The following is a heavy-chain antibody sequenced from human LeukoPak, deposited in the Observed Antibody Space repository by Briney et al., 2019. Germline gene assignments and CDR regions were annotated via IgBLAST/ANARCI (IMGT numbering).Heavy chain of an antibody. V-gene: IGHV4-34*01. CDR1: GGSFSGYY. CDR2: TNHSGST. CDR3: ARGRGAAAGTSEAIRRPFDI. J-gene: IGHJ3*02. Sequence: PSETLSLTCAVYGGSFSGYYWSWIRQPPGKGLEWIGETNHSGSTNYNPSLKSRVTISVDTSKNQFSLKLSSVTAADTAVYYCARGRGAAAGTSEAIRRPFDIWGQGTMVTVSS. D-gene: IGHD6-13*01.